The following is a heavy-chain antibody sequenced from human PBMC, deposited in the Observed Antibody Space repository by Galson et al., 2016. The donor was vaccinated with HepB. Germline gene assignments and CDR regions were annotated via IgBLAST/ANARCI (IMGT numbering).Heavy chain of an antibody. Sequence: TLSLTCTVSGGSISSGSYFWSWIRQPAGKGLEWIGRIYSSGSTNYNPSLKSRVTISVDTFRKQVSLSLSSVTAADTAVYYCARGFHLSMGIPIDIWGQGTLVIVSS. V-gene: IGHV4-61*02. J-gene: IGHJ4*02. CDR2: IYSSGST. CDR3: ARGFHLSMGIPIDI. CDR1: GGSISSGSYF. D-gene: IGHD2-8*01.